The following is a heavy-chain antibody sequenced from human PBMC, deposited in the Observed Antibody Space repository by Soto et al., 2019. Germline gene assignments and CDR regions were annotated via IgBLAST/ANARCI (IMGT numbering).Heavy chain of an antibody. CDR1: GSNSATTA. V-gene: IGHV3-23*01. J-gene: IGHJ4*02. CDR2: ISGRGTNT. Sequence: GGSRNRSGAASGSNSATTALSLVRQAPGKGLEWVSTISGRGTNTYYADSVKGRFIISRDNLKNTVNLQMNGLGVEDTAIYYCATSFRYFDNWGQGTRVTVSS. CDR3: ATSFRYFDN.